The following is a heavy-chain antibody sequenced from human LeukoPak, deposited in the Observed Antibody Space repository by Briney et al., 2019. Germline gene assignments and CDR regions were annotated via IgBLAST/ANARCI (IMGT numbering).Heavy chain of an antibody. D-gene: IGHD5-18*01. J-gene: IGHJ3*02. V-gene: IGHV1-18*01. Sequence: ASVKVSCKASGYTFTSYGISWVRQAPGQGLEWMGWISAYNGNTNYAQKLQGRVTMTTDTSTSTAYMELRSLRSDDTVVYYCARELGGYSYASDAFDIWGQGTMVTVSS. CDR1: GYTFTSYG. CDR2: ISAYNGNT. CDR3: ARELGGYSYASDAFDI.